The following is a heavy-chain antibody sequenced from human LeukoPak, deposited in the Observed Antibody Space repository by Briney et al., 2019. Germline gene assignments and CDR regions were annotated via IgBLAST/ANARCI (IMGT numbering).Heavy chain of an antibody. D-gene: IGHD6-19*01. Sequence: NPSETLSLTCTVSGGSISSYYWSWIRQRPGKGLEWIGYIYYSGSTNYNPSLKSRVTISVDTSKNQFSLKLSSVTAADTAVYYCARGRSGWEAPQYFQYWGQGTLVTVSS. V-gene: IGHV4-59*01. J-gene: IGHJ1*01. CDR2: IYYSGST. CDR1: GGSISSYY. CDR3: ARGRSGWEAPQYFQY.